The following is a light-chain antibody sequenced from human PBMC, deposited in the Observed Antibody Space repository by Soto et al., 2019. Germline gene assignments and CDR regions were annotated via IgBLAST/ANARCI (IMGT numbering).Light chain of an antibody. V-gene: IGKV3-15*01. Sequence: ILMTPSPSTLSVSPGDSATLSCRASRSVDTDLAWYQQKPGQAPRLLVFATSARANGVPDRFRGSRSGTDFTLTISSLQLEDSAIYDCHQYYNLPRWTFGQGTKVDI. CDR1: RSVDTD. CDR3: HQYYNLPRWT. J-gene: IGKJ1*01. CDR2: ATS.